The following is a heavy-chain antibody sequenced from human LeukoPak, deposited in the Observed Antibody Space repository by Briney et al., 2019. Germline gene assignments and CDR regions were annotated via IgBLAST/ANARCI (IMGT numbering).Heavy chain of an antibody. Sequence: ASVKASCKASGYTFTNYYITWVRQAPGQGLEWVGWISAYNGKTNYAQKFQGRVTMTIDTSTTTVYMDLRSLTSDDTAMYYCAKGGAMVATIYYWGQGTLVTVSS. CDR1: GYTFTNYY. J-gene: IGHJ4*02. V-gene: IGHV1-18*01. D-gene: IGHD5-12*01. CDR2: ISAYNGKT. CDR3: AKGGAMVATIYY.